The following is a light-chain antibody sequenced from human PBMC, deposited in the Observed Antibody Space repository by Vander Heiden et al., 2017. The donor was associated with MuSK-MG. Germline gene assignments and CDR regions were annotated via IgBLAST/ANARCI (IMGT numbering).Light chain of an antibody. J-gene: IGLJ1*01. CDR3: QAWDSSTLYV. CDR2: QDS. Sequence: SYELTQPPSVSVSPGQTASITCSGDKLGDKYACWYQQKPGQSPVLVIYQDSKRPSGIPERFSGSNSGNTDTLTISGTQAMDEADYDCQAWDSSTLYVFGTGTKVTVL. V-gene: IGLV3-1*01. CDR1: KLGDKY.